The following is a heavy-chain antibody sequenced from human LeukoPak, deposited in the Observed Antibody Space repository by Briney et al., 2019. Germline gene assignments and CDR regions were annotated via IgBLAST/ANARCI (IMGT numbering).Heavy chain of an antibody. Sequence: GASVKVSCKASGYTFTSYDINWVRQATGQGLEWMGWMNPNSGNTGYAQKFQGRVTITRNTSISTAYMELSSLRSEDTAVYYCARADSSSSFYYYYYYYMDVWGKGTTVTVSS. V-gene: IGHV1-8*03. J-gene: IGHJ6*03. CDR1: GYTFTSYD. CDR3: ARADSSSSFYYYYYYYMDV. CDR2: MNPNSGNT. D-gene: IGHD6-6*01.